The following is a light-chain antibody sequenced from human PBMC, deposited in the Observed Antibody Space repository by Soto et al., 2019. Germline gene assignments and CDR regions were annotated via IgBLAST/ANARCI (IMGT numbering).Light chain of an antibody. Sequence: EIVLTQSPGTLSLSPGERATLSCRASQSVSSNYLAWYQQKPGQAPRLLIYVASSRATGIPDRFSGSGSGTDFTLTISRLEPEDFAVYYCQQYGSIPRTFGQGTKVDIK. V-gene: IGKV3-20*01. CDR1: QSVSSNY. CDR2: VAS. CDR3: QQYGSIPRT. J-gene: IGKJ1*01.